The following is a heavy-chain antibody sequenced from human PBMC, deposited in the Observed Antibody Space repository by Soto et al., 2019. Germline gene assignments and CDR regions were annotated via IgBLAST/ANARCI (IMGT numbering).Heavy chain of an antibody. V-gene: IGHV3-48*01. CDR2: ISSSSSTI. Sequence: EVQLVESGGGLVQPGGSLRLSCAVSGFTFSTYNMNWVRQAPGKGPEWVSYISSSSSTIYYADSVKGRFTISRDNAENSLYLQMNSLRGEDTAVYYCARDGRFDYWGQGTLVTVSS. CDR1: GFTFSTYN. J-gene: IGHJ4*02. CDR3: ARDGRFDY.